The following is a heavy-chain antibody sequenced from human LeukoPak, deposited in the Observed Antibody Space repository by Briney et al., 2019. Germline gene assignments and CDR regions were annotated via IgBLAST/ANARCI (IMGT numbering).Heavy chain of an antibody. Sequence: SVKVSCKASGFTFTSSAMQWVRQARGQRLEWIGWIVVGSGNTNYAQKFQERVTITRDMSTSTAYMEPSSLRSEDTAVYYCAAAPDCTNGVCSPRWFDPWGQGTLVTVSS. CDR3: AAAPDCTNGVCSPRWFDP. D-gene: IGHD2-8*01. CDR1: GFTFTSSA. J-gene: IGHJ5*02. V-gene: IGHV1-58*02. CDR2: IVVGSGNT.